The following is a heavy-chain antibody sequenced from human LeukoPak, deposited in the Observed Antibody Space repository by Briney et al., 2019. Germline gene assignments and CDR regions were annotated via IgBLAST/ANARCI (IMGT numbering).Heavy chain of an antibody. V-gene: IGHV3-64*01. Sequence: PGGSLRLSCAASGFTFSSYAMHWVRQAPGKGLEYVSAISSNGGSTSYANSVKGRFTISRDNSKNTLYLQMGSLRAEDMAVYYCAREHYLTTPYTSGWLYYFDYWGQGTLVTVSS. D-gene: IGHD6-13*01. J-gene: IGHJ4*02. CDR2: ISSNGGST. CDR3: AREHYLTTPYTSGWLYYFDY. CDR1: GFTFSSYA.